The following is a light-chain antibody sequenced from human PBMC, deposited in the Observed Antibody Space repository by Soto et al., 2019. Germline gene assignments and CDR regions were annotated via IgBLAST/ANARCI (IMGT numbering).Light chain of an antibody. CDR2: DAS. V-gene: IGKV1-5*01. J-gene: IGKJ1*01. CDR1: QTISRW. Sequence: DIERKQTPSTWSAYVENKVTITCRASQTISRWLAWYQQKPRRAPKLLIYDASTLESGVASRFTGSGSETESTITISRLQPDDFATYYCQQYNTYSTFGQGTIV. CDR3: QQYNTYST.